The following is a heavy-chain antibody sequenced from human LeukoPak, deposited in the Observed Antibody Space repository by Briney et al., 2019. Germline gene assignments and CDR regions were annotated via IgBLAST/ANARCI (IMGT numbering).Heavy chain of an antibody. Sequence: SETLSLTCTVSGGSISSGGYYWSWIPQHPGKGLEWIGYIYYSGSTYYNPSLKSRVTISVDTSKNQFSLKLSSVTAADTAVYYCARATGGEWFDPWGQGTLVTVSS. CDR3: ARATGGEWFDP. J-gene: IGHJ5*02. CDR2: IYYSGST. D-gene: IGHD1-1*01. V-gene: IGHV4-31*03. CDR1: GGSISSGGYY.